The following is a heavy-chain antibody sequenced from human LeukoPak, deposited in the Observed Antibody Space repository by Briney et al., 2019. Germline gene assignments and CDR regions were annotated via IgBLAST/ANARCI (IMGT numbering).Heavy chain of an antibody. Sequence: SESLSLTCTVSGCSISSYYWSWIRQPGGQGLEWIGRIYTSGSTNYNPSLKSRVTMSVDTSKNQFSLKLSSVTAADTAVYYCARDMRAEWELEFDYWGQGTLVTVSS. CDR2: IYTSGST. D-gene: IGHD1-26*01. CDR1: GCSISSYY. CDR3: ARDMRAEWELEFDY. V-gene: IGHV4-4*07. J-gene: IGHJ4*02.